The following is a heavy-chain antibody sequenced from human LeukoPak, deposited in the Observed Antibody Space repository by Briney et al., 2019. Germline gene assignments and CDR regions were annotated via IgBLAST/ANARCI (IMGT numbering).Heavy chain of an antibody. Sequence: SETLSLTCTVSGGSISSGGYYWSWIRQHPGKGLEWIGYIYYSGSTYYNPSLKSRVTISVDTSKNQFSLKLSSVTAADTAVYYCARGKYYYDSSGYYVDYWGQGTLVTVPS. V-gene: IGHV4-31*03. CDR1: GGSISSGGYY. CDR3: ARGKYYYDSSGYYVDY. D-gene: IGHD3-22*01. J-gene: IGHJ4*02. CDR2: IYYSGST.